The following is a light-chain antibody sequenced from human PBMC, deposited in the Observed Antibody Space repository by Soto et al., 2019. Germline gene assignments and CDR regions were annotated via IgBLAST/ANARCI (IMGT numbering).Light chain of an antibody. CDR3: SSYAGNNNVV. V-gene: IGLV2-8*01. J-gene: IGLJ2*01. CDR1: SSDVGGYNY. Sequence: QSALTQPPSASGSPGQSVTISCTGTSSDVGGYNYVSWYQQHPGKAPKLMIYEVSKRPSGVPDRFSGSKSGNTASLTVSGLQAEGEADYYCSSYAGNNNVVFGGGTKLTVL. CDR2: EVS.